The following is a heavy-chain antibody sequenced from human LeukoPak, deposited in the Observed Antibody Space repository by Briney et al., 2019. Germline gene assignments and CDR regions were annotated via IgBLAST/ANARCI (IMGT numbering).Heavy chain of an antibody. CDR2: IRYDGSNK. V-gene: IGHV3-30*02. Sequence: PGGSLRLSCAASGFTFSSYGMHWVRQAPGKGLEWVAFIRYDGSNKYYADSAKGRFTISRDNAKNSLYLQMNSLRAEDTAVYYCARSYGSGSFSFDYWGQGTLVTVSS. CDR3: ARSYGSGSFSFDY. J-gene: IGHJ4*02. CDR1: GFTFSSYG. D-gene: IGHD3-10*01.